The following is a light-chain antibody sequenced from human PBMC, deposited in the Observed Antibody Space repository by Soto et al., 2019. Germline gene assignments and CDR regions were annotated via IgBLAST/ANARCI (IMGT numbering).Light chain of an antibody. CDR3: QQYGSSGT. J-gene: IGKJ1*01. CDR1: QSVRTT. Sequence: EIVMRPSPATLSVSPGQRATLSCRASQSVRTTVAWYHQRPGQAPRLLIYGASTRATGVPDRFSGGGSGTDFTLTISRLEPEDFAVYYCQQYGSSGTFGQGTKVDIK. CDR2: GAS. V-gene: IGKV3-20*01.